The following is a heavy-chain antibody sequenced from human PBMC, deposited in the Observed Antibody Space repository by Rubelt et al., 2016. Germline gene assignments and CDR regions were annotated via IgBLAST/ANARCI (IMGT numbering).Heavy chain of an antibody. J-gene: IGHJ5*02. CDR1: GGFINSHY. D-gene: IGHD2-15*01. V-gene: IGHV4-39*01. CDR2: AYYSGST. CDR3: AGGTDGRWFGP. Sequence: QVQLQESGPGLVKPSETLSLTCTVSGGFINSHYWGWIRQPPGKGLEWIGSAYYSGSTYYSPSIKTRVTISVETSKNQFSSKVGSVTAADTSVYFCAGGTDGRWFGPWGQGILVTVSS.